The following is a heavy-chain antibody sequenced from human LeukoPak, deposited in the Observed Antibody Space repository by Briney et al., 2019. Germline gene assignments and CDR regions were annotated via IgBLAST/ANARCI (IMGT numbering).Heavy chain of an antibody. V-gene: IGHV4-59*12. CDR1: GGSISSYY. J-gene: IGHJ4*02. CDR2: IYFSGST. Sequence: SETLSLTCTVSGGSISSYYWSWIRQPPGKGLEWIGYIYFSGSTNYNPSLKSRVTISVDTSKNQFSLKLSSVTAADTAVYYCARRVRAMVRGVHFDYWGQGTLVTVSS. D-gene: IGHD3-10*01. CDR3: ARRVRAMVRGVHFDY.